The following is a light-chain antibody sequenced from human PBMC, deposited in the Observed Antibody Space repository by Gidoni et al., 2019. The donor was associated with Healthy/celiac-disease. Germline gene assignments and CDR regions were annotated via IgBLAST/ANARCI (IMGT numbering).Light chain of an antibody. V-gene: IGKV3-20*01. CDR3: QQYGSSHT. J-gene: IGKJ1*01. Sequence: EIVLTQSPGTLSLSPGERATLSCRASQSVSSSYLAWYQQKPGQAPRLLIYGASSRATGIADFTLTISRLEPEDFAVYYCQQYGSSHTFGQGTKVEIK. CDR1: QSVSSSY. CDR2: GAS.